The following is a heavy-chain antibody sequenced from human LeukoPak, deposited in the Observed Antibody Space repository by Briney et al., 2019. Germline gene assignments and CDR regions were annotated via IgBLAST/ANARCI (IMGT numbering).Heavy chain of an antibody. CDR2: INPSGGST. V-gene: IGHV1-46*01. Sequence: ASVKVSCKASGYTFTSYYMHWVRQAPGQGLEWMGIINPSGGSTSYAQKFQGRVTMTRDTSTSTVYMELSSLRSEDTAVYYCARDRGPARNYYYYYGMDVWGQGTTVTVSS. CDR3: ARDRGPARNYYYYYGMDV. D-gene: IGHD2-2*01. J-gene: IGHJ6*02. CDR1: GYTFTSYY.